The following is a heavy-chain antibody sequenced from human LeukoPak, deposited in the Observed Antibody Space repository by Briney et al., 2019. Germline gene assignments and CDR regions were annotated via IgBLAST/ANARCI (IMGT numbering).Heavy chain of an antibody. D-gene: IGHD3-3*01. V-gene: IGHV4-61*02. CDR1: GGSISSGSYY. CDR2: IYTSGST. Sequence: PSETLSLTCTVSGGSISSGSYYWSWIRQPAGKGLEWIGRIYTSGSTNYNPSLKSRVNISVDTSKNQFSLKLSSVTAADTAVYYCARELEWLDYYFDYWGQGTLVTVSS. CDR3: ARELEWLDYYFDY. J-gene: IGHJ4*02.